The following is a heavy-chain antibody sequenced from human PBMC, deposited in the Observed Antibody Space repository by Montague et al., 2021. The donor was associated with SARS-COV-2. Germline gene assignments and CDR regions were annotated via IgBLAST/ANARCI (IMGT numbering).Heavy chain of an antibody. CDR2: IYYSGST. D-gene: IGHD3-22*01. V-gene: IGHV4-39*01. CDR3: ARHYYDSSGYYSPWYFDL. J-gene: IGHJ2*01. Sequence: SETLSLTCTVSGCSISSSSYYWGWIRQPPGKGLEWIGSIYYSGSTYYNPSLKSRVTISVDTSENQFSLKLSSVTAADTAVYYCARHYYDSSGYYSPWYFDLWGRGTLVTVSS. CDR1: GCSISSSSYY.